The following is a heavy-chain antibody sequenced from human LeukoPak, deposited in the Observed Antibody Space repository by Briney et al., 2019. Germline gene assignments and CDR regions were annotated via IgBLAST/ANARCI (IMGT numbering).Heavy chain of an antibody. Sequence: GGSLRLSCAASGFTFSSYAMHWVRQAPGKGLEWVAVISYDGSNKYYADSVKGRFTISRDNSKNTLYLQMNSLRAEDTAVYYCASNPIVVVPAAYYYYYGMDVWGQGTTVTVSS. V-gene: IGHV3-30-3*01. CDR2: ISYDGSNK. CDR1: GFTFSSYA. J-gene: IGHJ6*02. CDR3: ASNPIVVVPAAYYYYYGMDV. D-gene: IGHD2-2*01.